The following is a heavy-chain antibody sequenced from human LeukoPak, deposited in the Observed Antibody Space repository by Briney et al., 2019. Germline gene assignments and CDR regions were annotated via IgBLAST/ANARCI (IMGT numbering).Heavy chain of an antibody. CDR3: ARGHLVYGSGSYYWFDP. CDR2: INHSGST. Sequence: PSETLSLTCAVYGGSFSGYYWSWIRQPPGKGLEWIGEINHSGSTNYNPSLKSRVTISVDTSKNQFSLKLSSVTAADTAVYYCARGHLVYGSGSYYWFDPWGQGTPVTVSS. D-gene: IGHD3-10*01. CDR1: GGSFSGYY. J-gene: IGHJ5*02. V-gene: IGHV4-34*01.